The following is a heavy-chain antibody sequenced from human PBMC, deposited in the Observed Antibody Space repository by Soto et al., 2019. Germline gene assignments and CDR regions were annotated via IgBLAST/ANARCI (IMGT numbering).Heavy chain of an antibody. CDR1: GYTLTELS. CDR3: APGYSSSWYGYFQH. CDR2: FDPEDGET. J-gene: IGHJ1*01. V-gene: IGHV1-24*01. D-gene: IGHD6-13*01. Sequence: ASVKVSFKVCGYTLTELSMHWLRQAPGKGLEWMGGFDPEDGETIYAQKFQGRVTMTEDTSTDTAYMELSSLRSEDTAVYYCAPGYSSSWYGYFQHWGQGTLVTVSS.